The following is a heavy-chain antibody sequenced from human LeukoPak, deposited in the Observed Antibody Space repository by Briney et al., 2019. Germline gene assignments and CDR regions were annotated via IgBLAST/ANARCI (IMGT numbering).Heavy chain of an antibody. V-gene: IGHV4-59*08. CDR2: IYYSGST. J-gene: IGHJ4*02. Sequence: SETLSLTCTVSGGSISSYYWSWIRQPPGKGLEGIGYIYYSGSTNYNPSLKSRVTISVDTSKNQFSLKLSSVTAADTAVYYCASSYGSGSYYPFDYWGQGTLVTVSS. CDR3: ASSYGSGSYYPFDY. D-gene: IGHD3-10*01. CDR1: GGSISSYY.